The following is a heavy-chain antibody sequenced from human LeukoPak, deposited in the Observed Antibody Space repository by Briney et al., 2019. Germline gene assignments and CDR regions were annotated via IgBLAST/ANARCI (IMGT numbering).Heavy chain of an antibody. D-gene: IGHD1-26*01. CDR1: GYTFTSYG. CDR2: TSAYNGNT. J-gene: IGHJ4*02. CDR3: ARYRRGGARDYFDY. Sequence: ASVKVSCKASGYTFTSYGISWVRQPPGKGLDGWGWTSAYNGNTNYAQKLQGRVTMTTDTSTSTAYMELRSLRSDDTAVYYCARYRRGGARDYFDYWGQGTLVTVSS. V-gene: IGHV1-18*01.